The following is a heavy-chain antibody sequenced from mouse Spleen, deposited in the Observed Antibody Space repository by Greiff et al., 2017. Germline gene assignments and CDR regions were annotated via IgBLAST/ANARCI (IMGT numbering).Heavy chain of an antibody. CDR3: ARAIYDGYYYAMDY. J-gene: IGHJ4*01. CDR1: GYTFTSYW. Sequence: VQLQQSGAELVKPGASVKLSCKASGYTFTSYWMHWVKQRPGRGLEWIGRMDPNGGGTKYNEKFKSKATLTVDKPSSTAYMQLSSLTSEDSAVYYCARAIYDGYYYAMDYWGQGTSVTVSS. V-gene: IGHV1-72*01. CDR2: MDPNGGGT. D-gene: IGHD2-3*01.